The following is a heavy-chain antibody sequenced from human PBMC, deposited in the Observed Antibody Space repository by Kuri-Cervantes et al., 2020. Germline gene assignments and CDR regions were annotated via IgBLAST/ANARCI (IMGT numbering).Heavy chain of an antibody. CDR3: TRDSNAAMDMDS. Sequence: GGSLRLSCTASGFTFGDYAMSWFRQAPGKGLEWVGFIRSKAYGGTTEYAASVKGRFTISRDDSKNIAYLQVDSLKTEDTAVYYCTRDSNAAMDMDSWGQGTLVTVSS. CDR2: IRSKAYGGTT. D-gene: IGHD5-18*01. CDR1: GFTFGDYA. V-gene: IGHV3-49*03. J-gene: IGHJ4*02.